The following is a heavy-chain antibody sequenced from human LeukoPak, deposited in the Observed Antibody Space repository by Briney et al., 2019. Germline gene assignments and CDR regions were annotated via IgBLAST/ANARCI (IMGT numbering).Heavy chain of an antibody. CDR2: INHSGST. CDR3: AGVGREPNGGFDY. Sequence: SETLSLTCAVYGGSFSGYYWSWIRQPPGKGLEWIGEINHSGSTNYNPSLKSRVTISVDTSKNQFSLKLSSVTAADTAVYYCAGVGREPNGGFDYWGQGTLVTVSS. V-gene: IGHV4-34*01. D-gene: IGHD1-14*01. CDR1: GGSFSGYY. J-gene: IGHJ4*02.